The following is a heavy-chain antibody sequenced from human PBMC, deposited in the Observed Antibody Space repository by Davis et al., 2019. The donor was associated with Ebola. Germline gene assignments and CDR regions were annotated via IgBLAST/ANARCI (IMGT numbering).Heavy chain of an antibody. V-gene: IGHV3-21*01. CDR2: ISSSSSYI. Sequence: PRRSLTPSCAVSGFTFSSYSMNWVRQAPGKGLEWVSSISSSSSYIYYADSVKGRFTISRDNAKNSLYLQMNSLRAEDTAVYYCARATPSGSYPYYYGMDVWGQGTTVTVSS. CDR3: ARATPSGSYPYYYGMDV. J-gene: IGHJ6*02. CDR1: GFTFSSYS. D-gene: IGHD1-26*01.